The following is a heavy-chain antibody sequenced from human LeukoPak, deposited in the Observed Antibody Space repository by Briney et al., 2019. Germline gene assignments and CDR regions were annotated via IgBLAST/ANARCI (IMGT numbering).Heavy chain of an antibody. J-gene: IGHJ6*04. CDR2: INPNSGGT. V-gene: IGHV1-2*02. D-gene: IGHD2-2*01. CDR3: ASSFPGYCSSTSCLWPPQGV. CDR1: GYTFTGYY. Sequence: ASVKVSCKASGYTFTGYYMHWVRQAPGQGLEWMGWINPNSGGTNYAQKFQGRVTMTRDTSISTAYMELSRLRSDDTAVYYCASSFPGYCSSTSCLWPPQGVWGKGTTVTVSS.